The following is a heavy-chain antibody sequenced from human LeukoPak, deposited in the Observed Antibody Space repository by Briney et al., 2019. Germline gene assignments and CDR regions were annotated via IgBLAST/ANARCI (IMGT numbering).Heavy chain of an antibody. J-gene: IGHJ2*01. CDR1: GFNYSSYR. CDR2: IWSDGSNK. CDR3: TKYSGEYRSVCYFDL. D-gene: IGHD2/OR15-2a*01. Sequence: RGGSLRLSCAASGFNYSSYRVHGVRQAPGKGLEWVAAIWSDGSNKFYRDSVRGRFTISRDDSKNTLYLQMHSLRVEDTAVCYCTKYSGEYRSVCYFDLWGRGTLVTVSS. V-gene: IGHV3-33*06.